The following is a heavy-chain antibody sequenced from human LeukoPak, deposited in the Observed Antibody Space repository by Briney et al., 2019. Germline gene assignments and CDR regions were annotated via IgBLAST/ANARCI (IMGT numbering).Heavy chain of an antibody. CDR2: ISAYNGNT. Sequence: ASVKVSCNASGYTFTSYGITWVRQAPGQGLEWMGWISAYNGNTNYAQKLQGRVTMTTDTSTSTAYMELRSLRSDDTAVYYCAREVNGETAAIEYLFDSWGQGTLVTVSS. V-gene: IGHV1-18*01. CDR3: AREVNGETAAIEYLFDS. J-gene: IGHJ4*02. CDR1: GYTFTSYG. D-gene: IGHD2-2*01.